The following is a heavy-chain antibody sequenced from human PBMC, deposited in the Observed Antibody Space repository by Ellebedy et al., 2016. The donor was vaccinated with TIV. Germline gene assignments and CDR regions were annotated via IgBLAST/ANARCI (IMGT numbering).Heavy chain of an antibody. Sequence: GESLKISCAVSGLTFSDYAMQWVRQAPGKGLEWVAVISYDGGKKEYADSVKGRFTIYRDNSQNTLYLQVDSLRAEDTAVYYCARDLYIGEYDVFDYWGQGTLVTVSS. V-gene: IGHV3-30-3*01. CDR3: ARDLYIGEYDVFDY. CDR1: GLTFSDYA. CDR2: ISYDGGKK. D-gene: IGHD4-17*01. J-gene: IGHJ4*02.